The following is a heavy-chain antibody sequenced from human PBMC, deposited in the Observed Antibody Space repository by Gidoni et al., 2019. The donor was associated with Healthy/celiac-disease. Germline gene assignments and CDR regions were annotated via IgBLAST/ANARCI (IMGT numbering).Heavy chain of an antibody. J-gene: IGHJ4*02. CDR3: ARDSGGYGDLLDY. Sequence: EVQLVESGGGLVQPGGSLRLSCAASGFTFSSYWMSWVSQAPGKGLEWVANIKQDGSEKYYVDSVKGRFTISRDNAKNSLYLQMNSLRAEDTAVYYCARDSGGYGDLLDYWGQGTLVTVSS. CDR2: IKQDGSEK. CDR1: GFTFSSYW. D-gene: IGHD4-17*01. V-gene: IGHV3-7*01.